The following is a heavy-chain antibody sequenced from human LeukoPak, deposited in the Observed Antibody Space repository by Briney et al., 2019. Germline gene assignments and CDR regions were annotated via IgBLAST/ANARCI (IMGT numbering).Heavy chain of an antibody. CDR1: GGTFSSYA. Sequence: ASVKVSCKASGGTFSSYAISWVRQAPGQGLEWMGRIIPIFGTANYAQKFQGRVTITTDESTSTAYMGLSSLRSEDTAVYYCARDSILWGGYYYGNYFDYWGQGTLVTVSS. J-gene: IGHJ4*02. D-gene: IGHD3-22*01. V-gene: IGHV1-69*05. CDR3: ARDSILWGGYYYGNYFDY. CDR2: IIPIFGTA.